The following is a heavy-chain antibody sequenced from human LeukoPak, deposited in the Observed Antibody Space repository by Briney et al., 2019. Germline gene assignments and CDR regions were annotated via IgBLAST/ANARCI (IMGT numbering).Heavy chain of an antibody. CDR1: GGSISSSSYY. J-gene: IGHJ1*01. CDR3: ARAPMRYYDFWSGYTTEYFQH. V-gene: IGHV4-39*07. Sequence: SETLSLTCTVSGGSISSSSYYWGWIRQPPGKGLEWIGSIYYSGSTYYNPSLKSRVTISVDTSKNQFSLKLSSVTAADTAVYYCARAPMRYYDFWSGYTTEYFQHWGQGTLVTVSS. CDR2: IYYSGST. D-gene: IGHD3-3*01.